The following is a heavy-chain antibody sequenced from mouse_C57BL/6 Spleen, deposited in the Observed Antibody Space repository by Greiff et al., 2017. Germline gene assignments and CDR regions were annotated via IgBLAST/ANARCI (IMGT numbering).Heavy chain of an antibody. CDR2: IDPENGDT. CDR3: TTSVITTVVGDDYARDY. J-gene: IGHJ4*01. CDR1: GFNIKDDY. D-gene: IGHD1-1*01. V-gene: IGHV14-4*01. Sequence: EVQLQQSGAELVRPGASVKLSCTASGFNIKDDYMHWVKQRPEQGLEWIGWIDPENGDTEYASKFQGKATITADTSSNTAYLQLSSLTSEDTAVYYCTTSVITTVVGDDYARDYWGQGTSVTVSS.